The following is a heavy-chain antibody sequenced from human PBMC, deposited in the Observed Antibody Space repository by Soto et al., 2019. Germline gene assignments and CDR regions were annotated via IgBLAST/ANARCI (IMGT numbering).Heavy chain of an antibody. D-gene: IGHD3-16*02. CDR1: GGSFSGYY. CDR3: ARATYYDYIWGSYRLYYFDY. V-gene: IGHV4-34*01. CDR2: INHSGST. Sequence: QVQLQQWGAGLLKPSETLSLTCAVYGGSFSGYYWSWIRQPPGKGLEWIGEINHSGSTNYNPSLKRRVTISVDTSKNQFSLKLSSVTAADTAVYYCARATYYDYIWGSYRLYYFDYWGQGTLVTVSS. J-gene: IGHJ4*02.